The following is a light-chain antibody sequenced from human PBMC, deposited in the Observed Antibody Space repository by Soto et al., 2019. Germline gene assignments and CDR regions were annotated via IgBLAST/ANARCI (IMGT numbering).Light chain of an antibody. J-gene: IGKJ1*01. CDR2: GAS. V-gene: IGKV3-20*01. Sequence: EIVLTQSPGTLSLSPGERAALSCRASQSVSRNFLAWYQQKSGRAPRLLIYGASNRATGIPDRFSGSGSETDFTLTISRLEPEDFAVYYCHQYGSSPDTFGQGTKVDIK. CDR1: QSVSRNF. CDR3: HQYGSSPDT.